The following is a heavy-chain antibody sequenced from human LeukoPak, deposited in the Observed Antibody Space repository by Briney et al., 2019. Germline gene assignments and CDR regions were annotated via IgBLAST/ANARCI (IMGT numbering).Heavy chain of an antibody. J-gene: IGHJ4*02. Sequence: PSETLSLTCTVSGGSISSSSYYWGWIRQPPGKGLEWIGSIYYSGSTYYNPSLKSRLTISVDTSKTQSSLKLSSVTAADTCVYYCARHFGPLSGLNTVTIRGQGTLVTVSS. CDR2: IYYSGST. V-gene: IGHV4-39*01. CDR1: GGSISSSSYY. D-gene: IGHD4-17*01. CDR3: ARHFGPLSGLNTVTI.